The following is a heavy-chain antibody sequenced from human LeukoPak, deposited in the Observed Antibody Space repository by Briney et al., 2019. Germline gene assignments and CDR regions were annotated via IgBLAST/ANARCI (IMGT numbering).Heavy chain of an antibody. CDR3: ARLINYDILTGQYFDY. CDR1: GYSFTSYW. Sequence: GESLKISCKGSGYSFTSYWIGWVRQMPGKGLEWMGIIYPGDSDTRYSPSFQGQVTISADKSISTAYLHWSSLKASDTAMYYCARLINYDILTGQYFDYWGQGTLVTVSS. CDR2: IYPGDSDT. J-gene: IGHJ4*02. D-gene: IGHD3-9*01. V-gene: IGHV5-51*01.